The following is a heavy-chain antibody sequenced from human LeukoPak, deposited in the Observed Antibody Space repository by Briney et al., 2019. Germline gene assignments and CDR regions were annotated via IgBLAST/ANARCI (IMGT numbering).Heavy chain of an antibody. D-gene: IGHD1-26*01. CDR3: AKVAIGGSYYGAFDM. Sequence: PGGSLRLSCAASGFTFSSYAMSWVRQAPGKGLEWVTAISGSDGSTYYADSVKGRFTISRDNSENTLYLQMNSLRAEDTAVYYCAKVAIGGSYYGAFDMWGQGTMVTVSS. J-gene: IGHJ3*02. V-gene: IGHV3-23*01. CDR2: ISGSDGST. CDR1: GFTFSSYA.